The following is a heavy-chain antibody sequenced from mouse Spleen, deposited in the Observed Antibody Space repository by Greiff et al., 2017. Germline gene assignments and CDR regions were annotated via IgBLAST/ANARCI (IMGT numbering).Heavy chain of an antibody. D-gene: IGHD1-3*01. J-gene: IGHJ2*01. CDR1: GFTFSSYA. V-gene: IGHV5-9-3*01. CDR2: ISSGGSYT. CDR3: ARHETKGYFDY. Sequence: EVQVVESGGGLVKPGGSLKLSCAASGFTFSSYAMSWVRQTPEKRLEWVATISSGGSYTYYPDSVKGRVTISRDNAKNTLYLQMSSLRSEDTAMYYCARHETKGYFDYWGQGTTLTVSS.